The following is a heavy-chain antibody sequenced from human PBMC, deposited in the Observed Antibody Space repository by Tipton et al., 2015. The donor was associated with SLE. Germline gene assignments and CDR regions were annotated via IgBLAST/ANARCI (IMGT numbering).Heavy chain of an antibody. D-gene: IGHD1-14*01. CDR3: ARDFRHREAFGY. J-gene: IGHJ4*02. V-gene: IGHV3-7*01. CDR2: IKEDGSEK. Sequence: SLRLSCAASGFTFSNAWMSWVRQAPGKGLEWVANIKEDGSEKYYVDSVKGRFTISRDNAKSSLYLQMNSLGAEDMALYYCARDFRHREAFGYWGQGTLVTVSS. CDR1: GFTFSNAW.